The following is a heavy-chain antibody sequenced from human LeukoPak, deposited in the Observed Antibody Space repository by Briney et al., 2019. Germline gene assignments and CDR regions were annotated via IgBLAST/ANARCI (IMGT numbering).Heavy chain of an antibody. CDR1: GGSISSGGYY. CDR3: ARTSHYYDSSGYYSDY. V-gene: IGHV4-31*03. D-gene: IGHD3-22*01. Sequence: SETLSLTCTVSGGSISSGGYYWSWIRQHPGKGLEWIGYIYYSGSTYYNPSLKSRVTISVDTSKSQFSLKLSSVTAADTAVYYCARTSHYYDSSGYYSDYWGQGTLVTVSS. CDR2: IYYSGST. J-gene: IGHJ4*02.